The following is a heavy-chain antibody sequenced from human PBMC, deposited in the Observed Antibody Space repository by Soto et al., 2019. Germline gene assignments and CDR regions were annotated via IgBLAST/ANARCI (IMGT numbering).Heavy chain of an antibody. D-gene: IGHD1-26*01. CDR3: ARDVVGSDYFDS. Sequence: GASVKLSCKASGYTLTSYAMHWVRQAPGQRLEWMGWINAGNGNTKYSQKFQGRVTMTRDTSITTAYMELSRLRSDDTAVYYCARDVVGSDYFDSWGQGTLVTVSS. V-gene: IGHV1-3*01. CDR2: INAGNGNT. J-gene: IGHJ4*02. CDR1: GYTLTSYA.